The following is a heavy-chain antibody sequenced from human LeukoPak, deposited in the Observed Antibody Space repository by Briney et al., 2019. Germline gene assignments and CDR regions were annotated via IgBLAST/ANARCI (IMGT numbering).Heavy chain of an antibody. CDR2: INPNSGGT. D-gene: IGHD3-22*01. Sequence: ASVKVSCKASGYTFTGYYMHWVRQAPGQGLEWMGWINPNSGGTNYAQKLQGRVTMTTDTSTSTAYMELRSLRSDDTAVYYCARDTGYYYDSSGYSHWGQGTLVTVSS. CDR1: GYTFTGYY. V-gene: IGHV1-2*02. CDR3: ARDTGYYYDSSGYSH. J-gene: IGHJ4*02.